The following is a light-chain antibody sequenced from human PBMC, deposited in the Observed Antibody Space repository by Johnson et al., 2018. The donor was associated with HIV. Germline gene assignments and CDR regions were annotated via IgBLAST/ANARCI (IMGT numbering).Light chain of an antibody. CDR1: SSNIGNNY. CDR2: DNN. J-gene: IGLJ1*01. Sequence: QSVLTQPPSVSAAPGQKVTISCSGSSSNIGNNYVSWYQHLPGTATKLLIYDNNKRPSGIPDRFSGSKSGTSATLGITGLQTGDEADYYCGTWDSSLSAHVFGTGTKVTVL. CDR3: GTWDSSLSAHV. V-gene: IGLV1-51*01.